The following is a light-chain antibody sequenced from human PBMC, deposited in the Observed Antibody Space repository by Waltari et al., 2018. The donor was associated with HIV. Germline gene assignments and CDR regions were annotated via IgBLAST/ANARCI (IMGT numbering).Light chain of an antibody. CDR2: GAS. Sequence: EIVLTQSPGTLSLSPGERANLSCRASQSVSNSYLAWYQHMPGHAPRLLIFGASVRATGIPDRFTGSESGTDFTLTISRLEPEDFAVYYCQQYDDSPWTFVQGTKVDIK. J-gene: IGKJ1*01. CDR3: QQYDDSPWT. CDR1: QSVSNSY. V-gene: IGKV3-20*01.